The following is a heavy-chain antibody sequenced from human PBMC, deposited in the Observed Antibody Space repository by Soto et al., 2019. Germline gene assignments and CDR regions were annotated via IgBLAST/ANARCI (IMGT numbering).Heavy chain of an antibody. CDR3: ASACVAAPGSIS. CDR2: IHAGNGDT. V-gene: IGHV1-3*01. CDR1: GYTFSYYS. Sequence: QVQLVQSGAEVKKPGASVKVSCKASGYTFSYYSMHWVRQAPGQRPEWMGWIHAGNGDTRSSQKFQGRVTITRDTSASTASMELSSLISDDTAVYYFASACVAAPGSISWGQGTLVNVSS. D-gene: IGHD6-13*01. J-gene: IGHJ4*02.